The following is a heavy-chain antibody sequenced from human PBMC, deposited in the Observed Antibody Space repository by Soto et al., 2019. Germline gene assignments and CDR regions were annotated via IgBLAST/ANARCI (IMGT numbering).Heavy chain of an antibody. CDR2: GLRPDYT. J-gene: IGHJ4*01. CDR1: GGSINDYY. V-gene: IGHV4-59*01. CDR3: VAGPDRAKSAY. Sequence: PSETLSLTCAVYGGSINDYYWSWTRQPPGKGLEWIAYGLRPDYTGYNPSLRNRVTISSDTSKNQFSLRLISVTAADTAVYYCVAGPDRAKSAYWGQGTLVTVSS.